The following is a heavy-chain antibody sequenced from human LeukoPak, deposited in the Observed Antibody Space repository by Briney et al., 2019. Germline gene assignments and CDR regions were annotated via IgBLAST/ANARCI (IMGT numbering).Heavy chain of an antibody. Sequence: HPGGSLRLSCAASGFTFDDYAMHWVRQAPGKGLEWVSLISWDGGSTYYADSVKGRFTISRDNSKNSLYLQMNSLRAEDTALYYCAKDDDSSGYYAPFDYWGQGTLVTVSS. V-gene: IGHV3-43D*03. CDR1: GFTFDDYA. CDR3: AKDDDSSGYYAPFDY. D-gene: IGHD3-22*01. J-gene: IGHJ4*02. CDR2: ISWDGGST.